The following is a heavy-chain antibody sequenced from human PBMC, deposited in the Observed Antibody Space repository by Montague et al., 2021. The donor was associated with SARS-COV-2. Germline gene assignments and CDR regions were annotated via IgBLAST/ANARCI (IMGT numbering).Heavy chain of an antibody. CDR3: ARAYDSSGWLDY. Sequence: SVTVSCKASGYTLTSYDINWVRQATGQGLEWMGWMNPNSGNTGYAQKFQGRVTMTRNTSISTAYMELTSLRSEDTALYYCARAYDSSGWLDYWGQGTLVTVSS. J-gene: IGHJ4*02. CDR2: MNPNSGNT. D-gene: IGHD3-22*01. CDR1: GYTLTSYD. V-gene: IGHV1-8*01.